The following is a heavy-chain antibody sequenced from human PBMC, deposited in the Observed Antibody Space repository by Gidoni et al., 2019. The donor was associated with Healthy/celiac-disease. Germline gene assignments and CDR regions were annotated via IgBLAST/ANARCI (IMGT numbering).Heavy chain of an antibody. CDR3: AKEMETLWFGELFPLDY. D-gene: IGHD3-10*01. V-gene: IGHV3-23*01. J-gene: IGHJ4*02. Sequence: EEQLLESGGGLVQPGGSMRLSCAASGFTFSSYAMSWVRQAPGKGLEWVSAISGSGGSTYYADSVKGRFTISRDNSKNTLYLQMNSLRAEDTAVYYCAKEMETLWFGELFPLDYWGQGTLVTVSS. CDR2: ISGSGGST. CDR1: GFTFSSYA.